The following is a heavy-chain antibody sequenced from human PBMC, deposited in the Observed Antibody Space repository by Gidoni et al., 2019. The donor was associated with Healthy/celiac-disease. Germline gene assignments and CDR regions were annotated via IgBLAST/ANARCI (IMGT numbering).Heavy chain of an antibody. V-gene: IGHV4-59*08. CDR1: GASISSYY. Sequence: QVQLQESGPGLVKPSETLSLTCTVSGASISSYYWSWIRQPPGKGLEWIGYIYYSGSTNYNPSLKSRVTISVDTSKNQFSLKLSSVTAADTAVYYCATARWLLGGYYFDYGGQGTLVTVSS. CDR2: IYYSGST. D-gene: IGHD5-12*01. J-gene: IGHJ4*02. CDR3: ATARWLLGGYYFDY.